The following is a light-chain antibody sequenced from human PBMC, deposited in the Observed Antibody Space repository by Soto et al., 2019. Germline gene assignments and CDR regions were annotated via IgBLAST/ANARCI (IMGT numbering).Light chain of an antibody. J-gene: IGKJ4*01. CDR1: QTVTSN. CDR2: GAS. Sequence: EIVMTQSPATLSVSPGERVTLSCRASQTVTSNLAWYQRKPGQAPRLLIYGASTRATAIPARFSGSGSGTEFTLTVSSLQSEDFAVYYCQQYNNWPFTFGGGTKVEIK. V-gene: IGKV3-15*01. CDR3: QQYNNWPFT.